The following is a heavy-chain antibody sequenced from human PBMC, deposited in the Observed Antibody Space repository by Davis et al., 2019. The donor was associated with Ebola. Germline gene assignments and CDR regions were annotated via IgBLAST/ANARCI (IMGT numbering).Heavy chain of an antibody. D-gene: IGHD3-22*01. J-gene: IGHJ4*02. CDR1: GFTFSNYP. V-gene: IGHV3-23*01. CDR2: ISSSAKRT. Sequence: PGGSLRLSCAASGFTFSNYPMAWVRQAPGKGLEWVSSISSSAKRTHYADSVKGQFTISRDNSKNTLYLQMNSLRAEDTAVYYCAKEKHSSGRCGDFDYWGQGTLVTVSS. CDR3: AKEKHSSGRCGDFDY.